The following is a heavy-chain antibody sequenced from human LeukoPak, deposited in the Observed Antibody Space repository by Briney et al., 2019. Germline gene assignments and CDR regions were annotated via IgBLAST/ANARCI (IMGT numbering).Heavy chain of an antibody. Sequence: GSLRLSCAASGFTFSSYGMHWVRQAPGKGLEWVAVISYDGSKKYHADSVKGRFTISRDNSKNTLYLQMNSLRDEDTAVYYCANETQDYGGYDYWGQGTLVTVSS. J-gene: IGHJ4*02. CDR2: ISYDGSKK. CDR1: GFTFSSYG. D-gene: IGHD4-23*01. CDR3: ANETQDYGGYDY. V-gene: IGHV3-30*18.